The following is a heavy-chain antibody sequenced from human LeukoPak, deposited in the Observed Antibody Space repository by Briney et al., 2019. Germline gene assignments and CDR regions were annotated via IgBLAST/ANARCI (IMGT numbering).Heavy chain of an antibody. CDR3: ARGISHSSGSIDY. Sequence: PSETLSLTCAVYNGSFSDYYWSWVRQSPEKGLEWIAEMHHSGRTNYNPSLQSRVTISIDTSENQFSLKLNSVTAADTAVYYCARGISHSSGSIDYWGQGTLVTVSS. J-gene: IGHJ4*02. CDR2: MHHSGRT. CDR1: NGSFSDYY. V-gene: IGHV4-34*01. D-gene: IGHD6-19*01.